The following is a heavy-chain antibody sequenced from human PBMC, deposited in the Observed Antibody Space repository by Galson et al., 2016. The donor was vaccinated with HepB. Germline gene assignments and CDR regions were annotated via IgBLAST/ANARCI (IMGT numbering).Heavy chain of an antibody. CDR1: GFTFSDYA. V-gene: IGHV3-23*01. Sequence: SLRLSCAASGFTFSDYAMTWVRQAPGKGLEWVSAISGSGRIPYLADSVKGRFIISRDNSKNTMYLQMSSLRPDDTAVYYCAADRRDLSQQLVPRGYWGRGTRVTVTS. J-gene: IGHJ4*02. D-gene: IGHD6-13*01. CDR2: ISGSGRIP. CDR3: AADRRDLSQQLVPRGY.